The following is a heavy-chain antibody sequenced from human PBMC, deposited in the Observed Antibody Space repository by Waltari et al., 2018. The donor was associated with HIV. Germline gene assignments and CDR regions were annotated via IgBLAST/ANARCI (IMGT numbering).Heavy chain of an antibody. V-gene: IGHV3-33*01. CDR3: ATDFYDTLTGQKTYFDY. D-gene: IGHD3-9*01. CDR2: MCNDGNNR. J-gene: IGHJ4*02. Sequence: QVHLVESGGGVVQPGRSLRLSCAGSGFTFSTYGLHWVRQTPGKSMGGREVMCNDGNNRYYAASVNDRFTVPRDKSGNKLYRQMNSLSAEDTAVYYCATDFYDTLTGQKTYFDYWGQGTLVTVSS. CDR1: GFTFSTYG.